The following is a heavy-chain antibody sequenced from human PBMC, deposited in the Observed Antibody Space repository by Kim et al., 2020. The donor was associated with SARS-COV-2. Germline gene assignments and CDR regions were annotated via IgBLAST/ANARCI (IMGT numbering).Heavy chain of an antibody. J-gene: IGHJ3*02. V-gene: IGHV3-33*08. CDR1: GFTFSSYG. CDR3: ARDKGGIHENAFDI. CDR2: IWYDGSNK. D-gene: IGHD2-15*01. Sequence: GGSLRLSCAASGFTFSSYGMHWVRQAPGKGLEWVAVIWYDGSNKYYADSVKGRFTISRDNSKNTLYLQMNSLRAEDTAVYYCARDKGGIHENAFDIWGQGTMVTVSS.